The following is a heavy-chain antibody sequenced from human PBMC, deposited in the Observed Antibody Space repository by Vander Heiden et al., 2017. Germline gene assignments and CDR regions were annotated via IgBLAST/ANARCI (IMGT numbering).Heavy chain of an antibody. CDR1: GFSFSNYW. Sequence: EVQVVESGGGLVQPGGSLRLSCAVSGFSFSNYWMHWGRQAPGKGLEWVSHIKSDGTTTGYADSVKGRFTISRDNAKNTLHLQMNSLRAEDTAVYYCARGNFPYSMDAWGHGTTVTVSS. CDR3: ARGNFPYSMDA. D-gene: IGHD2-15*01. V-gene: IGHV3-74*01. CDR2: IKSDGTTT. J-gene: IGHJ6*02.